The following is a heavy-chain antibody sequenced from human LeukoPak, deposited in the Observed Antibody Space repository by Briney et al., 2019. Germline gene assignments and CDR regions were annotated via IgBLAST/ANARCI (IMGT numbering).Heavy chain of an antibody. Sequence: ASVKVSCKASGYTFTGWYIHWVRQAPGQGLEWMGCINPYSADTNYAQKFQGRVTMTRDTSISTAYMELSRLRSDDTAVYYCARGSDHTAMIKDFWGQGTLVTVSS. V-gene: IGHV1-2*02. CDR3: ARGSDHTAMIKDF. J-gene: IGHJ4*02. CDR2: INPYSADT. D-gene: IGHD5-18*01. CDR1: GYTFTGWY.